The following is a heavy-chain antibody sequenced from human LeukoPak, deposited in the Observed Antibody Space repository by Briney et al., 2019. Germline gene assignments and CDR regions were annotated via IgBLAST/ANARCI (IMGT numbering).Heavy chain of an antibody. CDR1: GYSISSDYY. CDR3: ATVVVHYWYFDL. Sequence: SETLSLTCTVSGYSISSDYYWGWIRQPPGKGLEWIGTIYHSGSTYYNPSLQSRVTLSVDTSKNQFSLKLTSVTAADTAVYYCATVVVHYWYFDLWGRGTLVTVSS. D-gene: IGHD2-15*01. V-gene: IGHV4-38-2*02. CDR2: IYHSGST. J-gene: IGHJ2*01.